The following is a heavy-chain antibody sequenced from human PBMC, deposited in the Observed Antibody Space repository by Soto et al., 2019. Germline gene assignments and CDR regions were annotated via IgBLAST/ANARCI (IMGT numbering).Heavy chain of an antibody. Sequence: ASVKVSYKVSRYTLTELSMHWVRQAPGKGMEWMGGFDPEDGERIYAQKFQGRVTMTEGTYTETAYMQLSSLRSEDTAVYYCAAGGPTREIFDCWGQGNLVT. CDR3: AAGGPTREIFDC. V-gene: IGHV1-24*01. CDR2: FDPEDGER. CDR1: RYTLTELS. D-gene: IGHD3-16*01. J-gene: IGHJ4*02.